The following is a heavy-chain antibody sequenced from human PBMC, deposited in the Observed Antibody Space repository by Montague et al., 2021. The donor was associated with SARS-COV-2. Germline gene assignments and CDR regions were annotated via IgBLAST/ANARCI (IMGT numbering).Heavy chain of an antibody. CDR2: VYYSESS. V-gene: IGHV4-59*08. CDR1: GGSMNSYY. CDR3: ARHGAVNNYEVFDD. J-gene: IGHJ5*02. D-gene: IGHD4-11*01. Sequence: SETLSLTCTVSGGSMNSYYWSWIRQAPGKGLEWIGWVYYSESSYSHPSLKSRLTVSADTSRSEFYLKLPSVTAADTAVYFCARHGAVNNYEVFDDWGQGTPVTVSS.